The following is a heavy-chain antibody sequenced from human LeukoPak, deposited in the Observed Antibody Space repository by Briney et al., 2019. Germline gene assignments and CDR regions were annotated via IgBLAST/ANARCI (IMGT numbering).Heavy chain of an antibody. J-gene: IGHJ4*02. D-gene: IGHD1-26*01. V-gene: IGHV4-59*12. CDR1: GGSISSYY. Sequence: PSETLSLTCTVSGGSISSYYWSWIRQPPGKGLEWIGYIYYSGSTNYNPSLKSRVTISVDTSKNQFSLKLSSVTAADTAVYYCARTSTSGSYYLAYWGQGTLVTVSS. CDR3: ARTSTSGSYYLAY. CDR2: IYYSGST.